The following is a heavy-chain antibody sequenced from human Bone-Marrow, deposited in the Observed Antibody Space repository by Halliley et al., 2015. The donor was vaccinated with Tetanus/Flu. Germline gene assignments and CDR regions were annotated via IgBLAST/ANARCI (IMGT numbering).Heavy chain of an antibody. D-gene: IGHD6-19*01. Sequence: TLSLTCTVSGGSVSSGNYYWGWIRQPPGKGLEWIGSLYTSGSTYYNPSLKSRVTIFIDTSKNQFSLKLTSVTAADTAVYFAHAYTSGWYQGAAGYWGQGALGTVSS. CDR3: HAYTSGWYQGAAGY. V-gene: IGHV4-39*01. CDR1: GGSVSSGNYY. J-gene: IGHJ4*02. CDR2: LYTSGST.